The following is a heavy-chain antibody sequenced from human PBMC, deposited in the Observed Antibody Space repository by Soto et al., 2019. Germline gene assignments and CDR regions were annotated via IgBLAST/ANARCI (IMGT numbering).Heavy chain of an antibody. CDR2: ISYDGNNK. J-gene: IGHJ6*02. CDR3: SREDWSGGSCYYYYYGMDV. V-gene: IGHV3-30*04. CDR1: GFTFSSYA. Sequence: GGSLRLSCAASGFTFSSYAMHWVRQAPGKGLEWVAVISYDGNNKYYADSVKGRFTISRDNSKNTLYLQMNSLRAEDADVYYCSREDWSGGSCYYYYYGMDVWGQGTTVTVSS. D-gene: IGHD2-15*01.